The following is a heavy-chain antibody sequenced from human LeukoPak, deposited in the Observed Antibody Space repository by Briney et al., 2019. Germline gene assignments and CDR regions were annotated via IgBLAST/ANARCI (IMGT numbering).Heavy chain of an antibody. CDR3: VRDPLGGHFDY. J-gene: IGHJ4*02. V-gene: IGHV3-21*06. CDR2: ITSSSSSI. CDR1: GFPFSSYN. Sequence: GGSLRISCAASGFPFSSYNMNWVRQAPGKGLEWVSYITSSSSSIFYADSVKGRFTISRDNDMNSLYLQMNSLRAEDTAVYYCVRDPLGGHFDYWGQGTLVTVSS.